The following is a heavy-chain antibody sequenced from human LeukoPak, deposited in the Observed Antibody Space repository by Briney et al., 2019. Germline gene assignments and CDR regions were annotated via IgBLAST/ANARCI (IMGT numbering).Heavy chain of an antibody. J-gene: IGHJ4*02. CDR2: IYYSGST. D-gene: IGHD1-14*01. V-gene: IGHV4-34*09. CDR1: GGSFSGYY. Sequence: SETLSLTCAVYGGSFSGYYWSWIRQPPGKGLEWIGYIYYSGSTYYNPSLKSRVTTSVDTSKNQFSLKLSSVTAADTAVYYCARDHAGDMDFDYWGQGTLVTVSS. CDR3: ARDHAGDMDFDY.